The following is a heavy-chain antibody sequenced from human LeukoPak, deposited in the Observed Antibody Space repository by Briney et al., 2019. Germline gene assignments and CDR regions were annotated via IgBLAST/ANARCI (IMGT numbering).Heavy chain of an antibody. CDR3: TSISASVVDESFDY. CDR2: IKSKIDGGTP. Sequence: GGSLRLSCAASGFTFRNAWMSWVRQAPEKGLEWVGRIKSKIDGGTPDYPAPVKGRFTISRDDSKNTVDLQMNSLKTEDTGIYYCTSISASVVDESFDYWGQGTQVTVSS. D-gene: IGHD2-15*01. J-gene: IGHJ4*02. CDR1: GFTFRNAW. V-gene: IGHV3-15*01.